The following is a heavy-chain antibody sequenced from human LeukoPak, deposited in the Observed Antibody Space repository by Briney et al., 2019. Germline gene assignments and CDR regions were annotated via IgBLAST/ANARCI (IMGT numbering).Heavy chain of an antibody. CDR1: GGSFSGYY. Sequence: SETLSLTCAVYGGSFSGYYWSWIRQPPGKGLEWIGEINHSGSTNYNPSLKSRVTISVDTSKNQFSLKLSSVTAADTAVYYCARIAVAGTGYYFDYWGQGTLVTVSS. CDR2: INHSGST. CDR3: ARIAVAGTGYYFDY. V-gene: IGHV4-34*01. J-gene: IGHJ4*02. D-gene: IGHD6-19*01.